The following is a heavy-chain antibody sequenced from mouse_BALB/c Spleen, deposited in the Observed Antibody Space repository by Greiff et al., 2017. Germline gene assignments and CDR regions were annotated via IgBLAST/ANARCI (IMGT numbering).Heavy chain of an antibody. CDR3: ARCSRNYYAMDY. Sequence: EVQLQQSGAELVKPGASVKLSCTASGFNIKDTYMHWVKQRPEQGLEWIGRIDPANGNTKYDPKFQGKATIKADTSSNTAYLQLSSQTSEDTAVSYCARCSRNYYAMDYWGQGTSVTVSS. V-gene: IGHV14-3*02. J-gene: IGHJ4*01. D-gene: IGHD1-1*01. CDR1: GFNIKDTY. CDR2: IDPANGNT.